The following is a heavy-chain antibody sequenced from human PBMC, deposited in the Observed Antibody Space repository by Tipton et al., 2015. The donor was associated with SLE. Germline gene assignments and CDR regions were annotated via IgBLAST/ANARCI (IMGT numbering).Heavy chain of an antibody. CDR3: ARDDPDGESSGEPGDH. CDR2: IDDGGSTI. D-gene: IGHD3-22*01. J-gene: IGHJ4*02. V-gene: IGHV3-48*03. Sequence: SLRLSCAASGFTFRSYEMNWVRQAPGKGLEWVSYIDDGGSTIYYADSVKGRFTISRDSAKNSLYLQMNSLRAEDTAVYYCARDDPDGESSGEPGDHWGQGTLVTVSS. CDR1: GFTFRSYE.